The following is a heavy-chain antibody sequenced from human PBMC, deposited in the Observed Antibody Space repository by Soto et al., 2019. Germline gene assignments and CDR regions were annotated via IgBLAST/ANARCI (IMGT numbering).Heavy chain of an antibody. CDR3: ERELYRGSHKTFEY. D-gene: IGHD1-26*01. J-gene: IGHJ4*02. Sequence: ASVKXSFKTSFYTFNTYCITCVRHAPGQGLEWMGWISGYNGNTHYAQKFQGRVSMTTDTSTTTAYMDLRTLRSDDAAVYYCERELYRGSHKTFEYWGQGTLVTVSS. V-gene: IGHV1-18*01. CDR2: ISGYNGNT. CDR1: FYTFNTYC.